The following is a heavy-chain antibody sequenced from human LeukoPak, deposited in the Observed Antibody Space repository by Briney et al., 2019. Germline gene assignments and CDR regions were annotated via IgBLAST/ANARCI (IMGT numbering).Heavy chain of an antibody. V-gene: IGHV3-23*01. CDR3: AKFGVSIFGVVVDAFDI. Sequence: GGSLTLSCAASRFTFSNYAMSWVRHAPATGLEWVSAISGCGCTYYTDSVKGRFTISRDKSKNPLYLQMNSLRAEDTAVYYCAKFGVSIFGVVVDAFDIWGQGTMVTVSS. CDR1: RFTFSNYA. D-gene: IGHD3-3*01. J-gene: IGHJ3*02. CDR2: ISGCGCT.